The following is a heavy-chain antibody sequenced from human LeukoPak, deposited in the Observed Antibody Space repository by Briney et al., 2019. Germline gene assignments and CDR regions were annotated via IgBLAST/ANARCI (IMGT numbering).Heavy chain of an antibody. Sequence: PGGSLRLSCAASRFTFSSYAMHWVRQAPGKGLEWVAVISYDGSNKYYADSVKGRFTISRDNSKNTLYLQMNSLRAEDTAVYYCARGYSYGYVGPFDYWGQGTLVTVSS. D-gene: IGHD5-18*01. V-gene: IGHV3-30-3*01. CDR3: ARGYSYGYVGPFDY. CDR1: RFTFSSYA. CDR2: ISYDGSNK. J-gene: IGHJ4*02.